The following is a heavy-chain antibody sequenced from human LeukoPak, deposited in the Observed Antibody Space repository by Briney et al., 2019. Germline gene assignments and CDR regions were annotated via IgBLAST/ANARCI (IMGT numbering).Heavy chain of an antibody. J-gene: IGHJ6*03. Sequence: GGSLRLSCAASGFTFSTYGMHWVRQAPGKGLEWVSFIRYVGINKYYADSVKGRFTISRDNAKNSLYLQMNSLRAEDTAVYYCARVLWDSSGYWSYYMDVWGKGTTVTASS. D-gene: IGHD3-22*01. CDR2: IRYVGINK. CDR3: ARVLWDSSGYWSYYMDV. CDR1: GFTFSTYG. V-gene: IGHV3-30*02.